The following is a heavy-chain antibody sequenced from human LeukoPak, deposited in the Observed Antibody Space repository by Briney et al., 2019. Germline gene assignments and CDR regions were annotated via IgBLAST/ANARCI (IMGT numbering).Heavy chain of an antibody. J-gene: IGHJ4*02. CDR1: GFTFSSYA. D-gene: IGHD3-16*01. CDR3: ARDYTGDFDY. V-gene: IGHV3-30*04. CDR2: ISYDGSNK. Sequence: GGSLRLSCAASGFTFSSYAMHWVRQAPGKGLEWVAVISYDGSNKYYADSVKGRFTISRENSKNTLYLQMNSLRAEDTAVYYCARDYTGDFDYWGQGTLVTVSS.